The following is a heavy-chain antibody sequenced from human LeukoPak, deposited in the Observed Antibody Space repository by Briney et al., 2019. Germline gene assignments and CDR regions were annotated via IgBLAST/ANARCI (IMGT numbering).Heavy chain of an antibody. D-gene: IGHD3-9*01. V-gene: IGHV3-48*04. CDR1: GFTFSDYS. CDR3: ARSLTGSALCDV. CDR2: ISSSSGTI. J-gene: IGHJ3*01. Sequence: GGSLRLSCAASGFTFSDYSMNWVRQAPGKGLEWVSYISSSSGTIYYADSVKGRFTVSRDNARKSLYLQMNSLRAEDTAVYYCARSLTGSALCDVWGQGTMVTVSS.